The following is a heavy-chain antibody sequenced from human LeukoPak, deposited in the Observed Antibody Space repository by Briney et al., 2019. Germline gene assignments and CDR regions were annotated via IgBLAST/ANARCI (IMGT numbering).Heavy chain of an antibody. V-gene: IGHV1-46*01. Sequence: ASVKVSCKASGYTFTSYYMHWVRQAPGQGLEWMGKINPSGGSTNYAQKFQGRVTMNSDTATSTVYMDLNSLKSEDTAMYYCAREVGATGNDWFDPWGQETLVTVSS. D-gene: IGHD1-26*01. CDR1: GYTFTSYY. J-gene: IGHJ5*02. CDR3: AREVGATGNDWFDP. CDR2: INPSGGST.